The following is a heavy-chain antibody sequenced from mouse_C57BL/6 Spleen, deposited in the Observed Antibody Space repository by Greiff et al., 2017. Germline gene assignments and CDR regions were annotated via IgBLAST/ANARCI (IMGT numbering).Heavy chain of an antibody. CDR1: GYTFTDYE. CDR3: TRPTTVAHYVMDY. D-gene: IGHD1-1*01. J-gene: IGHJ4*01. V-gene: IGHV1-15*01. CDR2: IDPETGGT. Sequence: QVQLQQSGAELVRPGASVTLSCKASGYTFTDYEMHWVKQTPVHGLEWIGAIDPETGGTAYNQKFKGKAILTADKSSSTAYMELRSLTSEDSAVYYCTRPTTVAHYVMDYWGQGTSVTVSS.